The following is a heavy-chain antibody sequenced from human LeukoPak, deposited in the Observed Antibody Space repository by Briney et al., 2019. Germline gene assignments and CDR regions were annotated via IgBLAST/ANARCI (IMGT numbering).Heavy chain of an antibody. Sequence: GGSLRLSCAASGFTFSSYAMNWVRQAPGKGLEWVSGISGSGGRTYYADSVKGRFTISKDNSVNTLYLQINGLRAEDTAVHYCAKEPVITVTTYSRHFDYWGQGTLVTVSS. CDR2: ISGSGGRT. CDR1: GFTFSSYA. D-gene: IGHD4-17*01. V-gene: IGHV3-23*01. J-gene: IGHJ4*02. CDR3: AKEPVITVTTYSRHFDY.